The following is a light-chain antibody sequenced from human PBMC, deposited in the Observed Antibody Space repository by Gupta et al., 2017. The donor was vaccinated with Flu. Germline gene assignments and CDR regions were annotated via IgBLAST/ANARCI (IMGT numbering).Light chain of an antibody. CDR1: QSISNF. J-gene: IGKJ1*01. V-gene: IGKV1-39*01. CDR2: GAS. CDR3: QQSYSNPWT. Sequence: EIQMTQSPSSLSASVGDRITIPCRASQSISNFLNWYQQKPGKAPKLLIYGASSLQSGVPSRFSGSGSGTDFTLTISNLQPEDFASYYCQQSYSNPWTFGQGTKVEIK.